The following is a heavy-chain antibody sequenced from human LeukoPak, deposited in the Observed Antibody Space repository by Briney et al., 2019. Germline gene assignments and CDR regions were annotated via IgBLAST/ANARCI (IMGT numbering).Heavy chain of an antibody. V-gene: IGHV3-74*01. CDR3: ARDLVVVPAAVDY. CDR1: GFTFCSYW. D-gene: IGHD2-2*01. CDR2: INNDGNST. Sequence: GGSLRLSCAASGFTFCSYWMHWVRQAPGKGLVWVSRINNDGNSTSYADSVKGRFTISRDNAKNTVYLQMNSLRAEDTAVYYCARDLVVVPAAVDYWGQGTLVTVSS. J-gene: IGHJ4*02.